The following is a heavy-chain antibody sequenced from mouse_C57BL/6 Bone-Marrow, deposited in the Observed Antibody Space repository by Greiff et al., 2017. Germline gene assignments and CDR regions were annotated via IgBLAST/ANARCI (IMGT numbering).Heavy chain of an antibody. CDR1: GFTFSDYG. CDR3: AGPGQYYFDY. J-gene: IGHJ2*01. Sequence: DVMLVESGGGLVKPGGSLKLSCAASGFTFSDYGMHWVRQAPEKGLEWVAYISSGSSTIYYADTVKGRFTISRDNAKNTLFLQMTSLRSEDTAMYYCAGPGQYYFDYWGQGTTLTVSS. CDR2: ISSGSSTI. V-gene: IGHV5-17*01.